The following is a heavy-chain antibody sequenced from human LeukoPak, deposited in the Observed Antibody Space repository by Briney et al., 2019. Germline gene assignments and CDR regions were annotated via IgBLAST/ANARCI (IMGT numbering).Heavy chain of an antibody. CDR3: AKLPRADYYDSSGFWYYYGTDV. D-gene: IGHD3-22*01. CDR2: IYHSGKT. J-gene: IGHJ6*02. Sequence: PSQTLSLTCAVSGGSISSGGYSWSWIRQPPGKGLEWIGYIYHSGKTNYNASLKSRVTISVDRSKNQFSLKLSSVTAADTAVYYCAKLPRADYYDSSGFWYYYGTDVWGQGTTVTVSS. CDR1: GGSISSGGYS. V-gene: IGHV4-30-2*01.